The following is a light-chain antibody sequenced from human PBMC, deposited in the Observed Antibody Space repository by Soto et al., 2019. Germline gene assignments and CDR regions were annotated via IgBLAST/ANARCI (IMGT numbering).Light chain of an antibody. CDR3: SSYSSSTVRYV. CDR1: SSDVGSYDF. J-gene: IGLJ1*01. CDR2: EVS. V-gene: IGLV2-14*01. Sequence: SVLTQPASVSGSPGQSITMSCTGTSSDVGSYDFVSWYQQHPGKAPKLLIYEVSNRPSGVSARFSGSKSDNTASLTISGLQAADEADYFCSSYSSSTVRYVFGSGTKVTGL.